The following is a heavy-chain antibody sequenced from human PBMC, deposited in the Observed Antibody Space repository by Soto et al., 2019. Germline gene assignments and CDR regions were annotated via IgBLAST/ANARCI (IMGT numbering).Heavy chain of an antibody. CDR2: IKSRIDGGTT. D-gene: IGHD2-8*02. Sequence: GGSLRLSCAASGFTISDVCLNWVLQAPGKGLEWVGRIKSRIDGGTTDFAAPVRGRFAISRDESQNTVYLEISSLQIEDTAVYYCTTDSHLSTTLVRFAFWGHGTLVTVSS. J-gene: IGHJ4*01. V-gene: IGHV3-15*07. CDR3: TTDSHLSTTLVRFAF. CDR1: GFTISDVC.